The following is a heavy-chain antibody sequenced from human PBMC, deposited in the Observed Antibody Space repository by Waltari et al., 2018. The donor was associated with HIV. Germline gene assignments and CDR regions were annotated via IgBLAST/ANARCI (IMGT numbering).Heavy chain of an antibody. CDR3: ARAAVAGDDY. D-gene: IGHD6-19*01. CDR2: INHSGST. Sequence: QVQLQQWGAGLLKPSETLSLTCAVYGGSFSGYYWSWIRQPPGKGLEWIGEINHSGSTNYNPSLKSRVTISVDTSKNQFSLKLSSVTAADTAVYYCARAAVAGDDYWGQGTLVTVSS. CDR1: GGSFSGYY. J-gene: IGHJ4*02. V-gene: IGHV4-34*01.